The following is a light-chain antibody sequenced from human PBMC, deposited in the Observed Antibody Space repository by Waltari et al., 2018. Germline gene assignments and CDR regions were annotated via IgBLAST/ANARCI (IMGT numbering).Light chain of an antibody. Sequence: VLTQSPATRSLSAGERATLSCRASPGVSSYLPWSKNNPGNPLRLLIYEATPRATGIPARFSGSGSGTDFTLTIRSLEPEDFAVYYGQQRYSWPATFGPGTKVDI. J-gene: IGKJ3*01. CDR2: EAT. CDR1: PGVSSY. CDR3: QQRYSWPAT. V-gene: IGKV3-11*01.